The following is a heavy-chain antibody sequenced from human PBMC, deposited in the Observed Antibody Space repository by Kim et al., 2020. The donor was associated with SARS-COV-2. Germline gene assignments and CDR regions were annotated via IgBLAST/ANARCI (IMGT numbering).Heavy chain of an antibody. CDR3: AKDGTMVRGVITRYFAY. Sequence: GGSLRLSCAASGFTFSSYGMHWVRQAPGKGLEWVAVISYDGSNKYYADSVKGRFTISRDNSKNTLYLQMNSLRGEDTAVYYCAKDGTMVRGVITRYFAYWGQGTLVTVSS. V-gene: IGHV3-30*18. J-gene: IGHJ4*02. CDR2: ISYDGSNK. CDR1: GFTFSSYG. D-gene: IGHD3-10*01.